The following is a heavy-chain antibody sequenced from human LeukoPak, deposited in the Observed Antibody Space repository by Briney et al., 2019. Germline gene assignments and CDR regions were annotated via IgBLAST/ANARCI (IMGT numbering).Heavy chain of an antibody. CDR2: ISGSGGST. Sequence: PGGSLRLSCAAPGFTFSSYATSWVRQAPGKGLEWVSAISGSGGSTYYADSVKGRFTISRDNAKNSLYLQMNSLRAEDTAVYYCARDREQWLRWFDPWGQGTLVTVSS. D-gene: IGHD6-19*01. V-gene: IGHV3-23*01. J-gene: IGHJ5*02. CDR1: GFTFSSYA. CDR3: ARDREQWLRWFDP.